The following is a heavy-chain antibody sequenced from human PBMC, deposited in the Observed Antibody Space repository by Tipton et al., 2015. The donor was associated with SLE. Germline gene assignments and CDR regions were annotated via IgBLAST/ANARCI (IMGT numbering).Heavy chain of an antibody. CDR2: ISDGGGT. Sequence: TLSLTCNVSGASISDYYWSWIRQPPGKGLEWIGYISDGGGTNYNPSLKSRVTISIDPAKNQFSLKLTSVTAADTAVYYCARGMVTWRGAIIGVDVWGQGTTVNVSS. J-gene: IGHJ6*02. CDR1: GASISDYY. V-gene: IGHV4-59*08. D-gene: IGHD2-21*02. CDR3: ARGMVTWRGAIIGVDV.